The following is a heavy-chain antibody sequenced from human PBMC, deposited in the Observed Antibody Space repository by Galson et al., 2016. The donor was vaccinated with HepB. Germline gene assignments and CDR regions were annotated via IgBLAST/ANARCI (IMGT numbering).Heavy chain of an antibody. V-gene: IGHV3-23*01. J-gene: IGHJ6*02. D-gene: IGHD2-15*01. CDR2: LSSSGGST. Sequence: SLRLSCAASGFTFSSYAMSWVRQAPGKGLEWVSTLSSSGGSTYFADSVKGRFSISRDNSTNTLYLQMNSLRAEDTAVHYCAKVLGAGYCGGSSCAMDVWGQGTTVTVSS. CDR3: AKVLGAGYCGGSSCAMDV. CDR1: GFTFSSYA.